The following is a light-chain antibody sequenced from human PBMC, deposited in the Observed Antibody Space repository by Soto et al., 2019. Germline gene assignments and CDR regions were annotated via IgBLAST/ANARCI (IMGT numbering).Light chain of an antibody. CDR3: PRHNNWHPCP. J-gene: IGKJ1*01. V-gene: IGKV3-15*01. CDR2: GAS. CDR1: QSVSSN. Sequence: EIVMTQAPATPSVSQGERATLSCRASQSVSSNLAWYQQKPDQAPRLLIYGASTMATGIPPRFSSSVSGTEFTLHISRLHSEDFAVYYCPRHNNWHPCPVAQGTKVDSK.